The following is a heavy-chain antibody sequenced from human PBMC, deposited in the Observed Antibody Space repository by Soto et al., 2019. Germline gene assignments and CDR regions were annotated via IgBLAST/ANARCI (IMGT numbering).Heavy chain of an antibody. CDR3: ASNRYCSSTSCYVHHYYYGMDV. D-gene: IGHD2-2*01. CDR2: IIPIFGTA. J-gene: IGHJ6*02. Sequence: SVKVSCKASGGTFSSYAISWVRQAPGQGLEWMGGIIPIFGTANHAQKFQGRVTITADESTSTAYMELSSLRSEDTAVYYCASNRYCSSTSCYVHHYYYGMDVWGQGTTVTVSS. CDR1: GGTFSSYA. V-gene: IGHV1-69*13.